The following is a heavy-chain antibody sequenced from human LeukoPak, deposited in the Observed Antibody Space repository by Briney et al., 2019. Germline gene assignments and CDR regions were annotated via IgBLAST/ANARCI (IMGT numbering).Heavy chain of an antibody. CDR3: ARSSITIFGVVIPYDY. V-gene: IGHV3-53*04. CDR1: GFTDSSNY. CDR2: IYSGGST. D-gene: IGHD3-3*01. Sequence: PGGSLRLSCAASGFTDSSNYMSWVRHAPGKRLEWVSVIYSGGSTYYADSVKGRFTISRHNSKNTLYLQMNSLRAEDTAVYYCARSSITIFGVVIPYDYWGQGTLVTVSS. J-gene: IGHJ4*02.